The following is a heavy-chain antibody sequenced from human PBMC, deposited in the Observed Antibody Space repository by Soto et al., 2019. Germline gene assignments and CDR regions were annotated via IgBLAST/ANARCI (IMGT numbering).Heavy chain of an antibody. CDR1: GGSISSSNW. CDR2: IYHSGST. D-gene: IGHD1-26*01. CDR3: ARVSGSYYYGMDV. Sequence: QVQLQESGPGLVKPSGTLSLTCAVSGGSISSSNWWSWVRQPPGKGLEWIGEIYHSGSTNYNPSLKSRVTXSXDXATNQFSLKLSSVTAADTAVYYCARVSGSYYYGMDVWGQGTTVTVSS. V-gene: IGHV4-4*02. J-gene: IGHJ6*02.